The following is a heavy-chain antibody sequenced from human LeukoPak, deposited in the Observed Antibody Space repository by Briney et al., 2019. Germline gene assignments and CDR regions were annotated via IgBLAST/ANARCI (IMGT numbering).Heavy chain of an antibody. CDR1: GFTFNIYG. CDR3: ARERGQGLLDPLLAF. CDR2: ISYDGTNK. J-gene: IGHJ4*02. Sequence: GGSLRLSCAAPGFTFNIYGMHWVRQAPGKGLEWVTVISYDGTNKYYADSVKGRFSISRDISKNTLYLHMNSLRGEDTAVYYCARERGQGLLDPLLAFWGQGTQVTVSS. V-gene: IGHV3-30*03. D-gene: IGHD1-1*01.